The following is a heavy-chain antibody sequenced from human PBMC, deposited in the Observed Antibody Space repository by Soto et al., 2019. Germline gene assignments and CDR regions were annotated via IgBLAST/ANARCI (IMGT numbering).Heavy chain of an antibody. CDR2: IGATGDT. Sequence: DVQLEESGGGLIEPGGSLRLSCAASGFTLSDYDMHWVRQGTTKGLEWVSGIGATGDTFYPDSVKGRFHISRDHVTNSLYLQMNFLRAADTSVYYGARGAGCSGGSCYSYNWFDPWGHGTLVTVSS. CDR3: ARGAGCSGGSCYSYNWFDP. CDR1: GFTLSDYD. D-gene: IGHD2-15*01. J-gene: IGHJ5*02. V-gene: IGHV3-13*01.